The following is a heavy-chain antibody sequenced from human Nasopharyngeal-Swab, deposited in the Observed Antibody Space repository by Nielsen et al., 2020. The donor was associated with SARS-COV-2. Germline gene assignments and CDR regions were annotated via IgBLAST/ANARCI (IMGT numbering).Heavy chain of an antibody. J-gene: IGHJ6*02. CDR3: ARDGLDYDFWSAYFMDV. D-gene: IGHD3-3*01. Sequence: ESLKISCAASGFTFNNYNFNWARQAPGKGLEWVSSISSSSSSIYYADSVKGRFTISRDNAKNSLYLQMNSLRAEDTAVYYCARDGLDYDFWSAYFMDVWGQGTTVTVSS. V-gene: IGHV3-21*01. CDR1: GFTFNNYN. CDR2: ISSSSSSI.